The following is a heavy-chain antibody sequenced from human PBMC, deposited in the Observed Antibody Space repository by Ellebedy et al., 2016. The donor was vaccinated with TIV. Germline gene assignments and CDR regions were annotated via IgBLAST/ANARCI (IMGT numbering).Heavy chain of an antibody. CDR2: IKQDDSEI. V-gene: IGHV3-7*01. CDR1: GFTFSSYW. Sequence: GESLKISCAASGFTFSSYWMTWVRQAPGKGLQWVANIKQDDSEIYYVDSVKGRFTISRDNAKNSLYLQMNSLRAEDTAVYYCVRAMDVWGKGTTVTVSS. J-gene: IGHJ6*04. CDR3: VRAMDV.